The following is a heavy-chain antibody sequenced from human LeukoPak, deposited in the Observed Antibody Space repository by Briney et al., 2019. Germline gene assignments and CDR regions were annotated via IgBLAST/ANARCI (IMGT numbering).Heavy chain of an antibody. D-gene: IGHD3-3*01. J-gene: IGHJ3*02. CDR1: GGTFSSYA. V-gene: IGHV1-69*13. Sequence: SVKVSCKASGGTFSSYAISWVRQAPGQGLEWMGGIIPIFGTANYAQKFQGRVTITADESTSTAYMELSSLRYEDTAVDYCARGNGRITIFGEWLLVAFDIWGQGTMVTVSS. CDR3: ARGNGRITIFGEWLLVAFDI. CDR2: IIPIFGTA.